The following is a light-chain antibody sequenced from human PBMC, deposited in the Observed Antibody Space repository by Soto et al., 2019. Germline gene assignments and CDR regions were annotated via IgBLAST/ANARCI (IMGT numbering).Light chain of an antibody. J-gene: IGLJ2*01. Sequence: QSAQTQPASVSGSPGQSITISCTGTSSDVGGYNYVSWYQQHPGKAPKLMIYEVSNRPSGVSIRFSGSKSGNTASLTISGLQAEDEADYYCSSYTSSSTRVFGGGTKVTVL. CDR3: SSYTSSSTRV. CDR2: EVS. CDR1: SSDVGGYNY. V-gene: IGLV2-14*01.